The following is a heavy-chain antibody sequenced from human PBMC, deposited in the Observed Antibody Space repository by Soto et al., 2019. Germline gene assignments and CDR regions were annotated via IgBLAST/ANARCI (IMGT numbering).Heavy chain of an antibody. CDR3: ATYMTTVTTWNMDV. J-gene: IGHJ6*03. V-gene: IGHV3-11*04. D-gene: IGHD4-4*01. CDR2: ITKSGDNI. Sequence: PGGSLRLSCAASGFTFRDHYMSWIRQVPGKGLQWIALITKSGDNIKYADSVKGRFTISRDNAKDSLYLQMNSLRAEDTAVYYCATYMTTVTTWNMDVWGKGTTVTVSS. CDR1: GFTFRDHY.